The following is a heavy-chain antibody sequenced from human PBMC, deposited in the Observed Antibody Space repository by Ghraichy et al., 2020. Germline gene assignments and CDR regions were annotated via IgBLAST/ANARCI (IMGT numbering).Heavy chain of an antibody. V-gene: IGHV3-15*01. CDR1: GFTFSDAW. CDR3: TTLAIY. CDR2: IRVKTDGGAT. D-gene: IGHD6-6*01. J-gene: IGHJ4*02. Sequence: GGSLRLSCAASGFTFSDAWMSWVRQAPGKGLEWVGRIRVKTDGGATDYAAPVKGRFTISRDDSKNMLYLQMNSLKSEDTAIYYCTTLAIYWGQGTLVTVSS.